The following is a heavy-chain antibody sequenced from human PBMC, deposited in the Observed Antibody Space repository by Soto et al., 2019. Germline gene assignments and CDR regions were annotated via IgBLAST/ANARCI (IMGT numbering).Heavy chain of an antibody. Sequence: QVQLVQSGAEVKRPGASVKVSCKASGYTFARYYMHWVRQAPGQGLEWMGIINPSGGTARYAQKFQGSVTMTRYTSTSTVNMELSSLRSEDTAIYYCPRDDEYSNDYSRLGYYVDYWGQGTLVIVSS. V-gene: IGHV1-46*01. CDR1: GYTFARYY. D-gene: IGHD5-18*01. CDR3: PRDDEYSNDYSRLGYYVDY. CDR2: INPSGGTA. J-gene: IGHJ4*02.